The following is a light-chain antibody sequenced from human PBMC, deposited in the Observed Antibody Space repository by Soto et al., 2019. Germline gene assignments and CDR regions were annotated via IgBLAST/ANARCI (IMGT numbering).Light chain of an antibody. CDR1: QTIATF. V-gene: IGKV1-39*01. CDR3: QQTYSSSAT. Sequence: DIQMTQSPPSLSASVGDRVTITCRASQTIATFINWYQQKPGKAPSLLIYESTNLQSGVPSRFSGRGSGTDFALTISSLQPEDSATYHCQQTYSSSATFGQGTKVEV. CDR2: EST. J-gene: IGKJ1*01.